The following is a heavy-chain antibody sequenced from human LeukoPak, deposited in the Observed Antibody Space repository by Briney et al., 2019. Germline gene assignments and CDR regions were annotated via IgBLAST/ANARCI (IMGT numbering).Heavy chain of an antibody. D-gene: IGHD4-17*01. Sequence: SETLSLTCTVSGGSISSGGYYWSWLRQHPGKGLEWIGYIYYSGSTYYNPSLKSRVTISVDTSKNQFSLKLSSVTAADTAVYYCARERMRYGDYSWGQGALVTVSS. CDR3: ARERMRYGDYS. J-gene: IGHJ4*02. V-gene: IGHV4-31*03. CDR1: GGSISSGGYY. CDR2: IYYSGST.